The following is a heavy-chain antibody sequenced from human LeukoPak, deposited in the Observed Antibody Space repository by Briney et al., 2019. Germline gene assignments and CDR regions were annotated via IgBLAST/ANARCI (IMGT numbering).Heavy chain of an antibody. J-gene: IGHJ4*02. CDR2: INPYSGAI. Sequence: ASVKVSCKSSGFTFTDEYIHWVRQAPGQGLEWMGWINPYSGAINYAQKFQGRVTLTRDTSISTAYMELSRLTSGDTAVYYCARDPKSELLLDYWGQGTLITVSS. CDR3: ARDPKSELLLDY. D-gene: IGHD2-15*01. CDR1: GFTFTDEY. V-gene: IGHV1-2*02.